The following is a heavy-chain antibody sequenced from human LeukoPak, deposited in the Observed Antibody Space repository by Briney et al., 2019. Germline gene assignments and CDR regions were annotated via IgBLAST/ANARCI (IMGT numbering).Heavy chain of an antibody. J-gene: IGHJ4*02. V-gene: IGHV3-30*18. CDR2: ISYDGSNK. CDR3: ANGAEFQVGATDFDY. Sequence: PGRSLRLSCAASGFTFSSYGMHWVRQAPGKGLEWVAVISYDGSNKYYADSVKGRFTISRDNSKNTLYLQMNSLRAEDTAVYYCANGAEFQVGATDFDYWGQGTLVTVSS. CDR1: GFTFSSYG. D-gene: IGHD1-26*01.